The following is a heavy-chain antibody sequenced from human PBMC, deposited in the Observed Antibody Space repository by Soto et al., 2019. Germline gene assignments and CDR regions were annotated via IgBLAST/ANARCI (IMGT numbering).Heavy chain of an antibody. J-gene: IGHJ3*02. CDR1: DGYFSTYY. CDR2: INYSGSN. D-gene: IGHD6-19*01. Sequence: QVQQHQWGAGLLKPSETLSLTCAVDDGYFSTYYWNWIRQSPGKGLELIGKINYSGSNNYNPSLKSRVTISIDMSKNQVSLKLTSVTAADTAVYFCARGGSSDWQVAFDIWGQGTTVTVSS. CDR3: ARGGSSDWQVAFDI. V-gene: IGHV4-34*01.